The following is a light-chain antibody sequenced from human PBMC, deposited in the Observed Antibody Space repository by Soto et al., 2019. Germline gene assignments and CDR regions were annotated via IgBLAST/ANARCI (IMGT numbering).Light chain of an antibody. CDR2: GAF. V-gene: IGKV3-15*01. CDR1: QSVGTN. Sequence: EIVLTQSPATLSESPGELATLSCRTSQSVGTNLAWYQQKPGQAPRLLMYGAFIRAPGFPVRFRGTGSGSEFTLTISSVQSEDGALYYCQQYDNWTYTFGQGTNLEIK. CDR3: QQYDNWTYT. J-gene: IGKJ2*01.